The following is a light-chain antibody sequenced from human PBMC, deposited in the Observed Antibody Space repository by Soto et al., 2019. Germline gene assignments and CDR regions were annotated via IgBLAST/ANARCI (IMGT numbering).Light chain of an antibody. CDR2: AAS. CDR1: QSVSRNF. J-gene: IGKJ4*01. CDR3: QQYGTSPPVT. V-gene: IGKV3-20*01. Sequence: EIVLTQSPGTLSLSPGERATLSCRASQSVSRNFLTWHQQKPGQAPRLLIYAASSRATGIPDRFSGSGSGTDFTLTISRLEPEDFAVYYCQQYGTSPPVTFSGGTKVEIK.